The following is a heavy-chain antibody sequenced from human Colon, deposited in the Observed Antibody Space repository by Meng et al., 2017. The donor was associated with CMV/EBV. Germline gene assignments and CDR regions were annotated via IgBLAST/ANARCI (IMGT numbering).Heavy chain of an antibody. Sequence: GGSLRLSCAASGFTFNNYWMHWVRQPPGGGLVWLSRVDDGGRDVIYADSVKGRFTVSRDNARNTIYLQMNDLRDEDTALYYCAPDGGLRVANYFEHWGQGTLVTVSS. V-gene: IGHV3-74*01. CDR2: VDDGGRDV. CDR3: APDGGLRVANYFEH. CDR1: GFTFNNYW. J-gene: IGHJ4*02. D-gene: IGHD5-12*01.